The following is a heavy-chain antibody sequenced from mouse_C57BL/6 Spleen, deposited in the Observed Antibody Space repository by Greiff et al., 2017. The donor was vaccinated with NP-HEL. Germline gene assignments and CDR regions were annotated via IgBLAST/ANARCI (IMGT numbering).Heavy chain of an antibody. CDR3: ASYSNYEDYYAMDY. D-gene: IGHD2-5*01. Sequence: EVKLVESGGGLVKPGGSLKLSCAASGFSFSSYAMSWVRQTPEKRLEWVATISDGGSYTYYPDNVKGRFTISRDNAKNNLYLQMSHLKSEDTAMYYCASYSNYEDYYAMDYWGQGTSVTVSS. CDR2: ISDGGSYT. CDR1: GFSFSSYA. V-gene: IGHV5-4*03. J-gene: IGHJ4*01.